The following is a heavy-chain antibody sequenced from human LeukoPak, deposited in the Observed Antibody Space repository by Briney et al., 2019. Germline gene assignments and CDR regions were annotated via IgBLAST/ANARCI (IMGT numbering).Heavy chain of an antibody. CDR1: GFTFSSYG. CDR3: AKGLRYSDN. V-gene: IGHV3-30*18. CDR2: ISYDGSNK. Sequence: PGGSLRPSCASSGFTFSSYGMHWVRQAPGKGLEWVAVISYDGSNKYYADSVKGRFTISRDNSKNTLYLQMNSLRADDTAVYYCAKGLRYSDNWGQGTLVTVSS. J-gene: IGHJ4*02. D-gene: IGHD3-9*01.